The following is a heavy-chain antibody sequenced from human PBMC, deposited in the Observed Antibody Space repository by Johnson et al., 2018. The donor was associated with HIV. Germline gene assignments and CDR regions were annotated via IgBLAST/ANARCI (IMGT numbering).Heavy chain of an antibody. Sequence: VQLVESGGRVVRPGGSLRLSCAASGFTFDDYAMHWVRQAPGKGLEWVSGISWNSGSIGYADSVKGRFTISRDNAKNSLYLQMNSLRAGDTAVYYCARGLWATTPGGAFDIWGQGTMVTVSS. CDR2: ISWNSGSI. J-gene: IGHJ3*02. CDR1: GFTFDDYA. CDR3: ARGLWATTPGGAFDI. D-gene: IGHD1-26*01. V-gene: IGHV3-9*01.